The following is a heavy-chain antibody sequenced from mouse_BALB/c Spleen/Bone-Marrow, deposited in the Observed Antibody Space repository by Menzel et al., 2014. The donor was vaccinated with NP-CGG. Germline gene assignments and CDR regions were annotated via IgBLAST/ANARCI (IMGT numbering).Heavy chain of an antibody. J-gene: IGHJ4*01. CDR1: GYTFTDYV. V-gene: IGHV1-77*01. CDR3: ARSPNWDPYYAVDS. D-gene: IGHD4-1*01. CDR2: IYPGSGST. Sequence: QVQLQQSGPELVKPGASVKMSCKASGYTFTDYVISWVKQRTGQGLEWIGEIYPGSGSTYSNEKFKGKATLTADKSFNTAYMRLSSLTSEDSAVYFCARSPNWDPYYAVDSWGQGTSVTVSS.